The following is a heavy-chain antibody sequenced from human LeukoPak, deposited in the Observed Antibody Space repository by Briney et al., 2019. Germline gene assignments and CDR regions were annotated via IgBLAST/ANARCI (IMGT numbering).Heavy chain of an antibody. V-gene: IGHV3-21*01. J-gene: IGHJ6*02. D-gene: IGHD3-10*01. CDR2: ISSNSSYI. Sequence: GGSLRLSCAASGFTFSSYSMNWVRQAPGKGLEWVSSISSNSSYIYYADSVKGRFTISRDNAKNSLYLQMNSLRAEDTAVYYCARGENYYGSGSYYPFRGYYYYGMDVWGQGTTVTVSS. CDR1: GFTFSSYS. CDR3: ARGENYYGSGSYYPFRGYYYYGMDV.